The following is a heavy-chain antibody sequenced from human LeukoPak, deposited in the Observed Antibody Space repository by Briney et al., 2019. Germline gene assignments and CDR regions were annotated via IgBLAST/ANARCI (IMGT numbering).Heavy chain of an antibody. Sequence: SETLSLTCAVFGGSFSGFYWTWIRQPPGKGLEWIGEINHSGSTNYNPSLRSRVTISVDTSKNHFSLKLSSVTAADTAEYYCARGRDYDILTGYLSYFDLWGRGTLVTVSS. J-gene: IGHJ2*01. CDR2: INHSGST. CDR1: GGSFSGFY. V-gene: IGHV4-34*01. D-gene: IGHD3-9*01. CDR3: ARGRDYDILTGYLSYFDL.